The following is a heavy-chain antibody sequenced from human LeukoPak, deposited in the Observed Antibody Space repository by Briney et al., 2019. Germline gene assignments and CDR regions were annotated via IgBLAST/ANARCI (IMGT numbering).Heavy chain of an antibody. CDR1: GGTFNSYA. CDR2: IIPILDIA. D-gene: IGHD6-13*01. CDR3: AKAGQQGPYTSYYGLDV. V-gene: IGHV1-69*04. J-gene: IGHJ6*02. Sequence: SVKVSCKASGGTFNSYAFSWVRQAPGQGREWMGRIIPILDIANYAQKFQGRVTITADKSTSTAYMELSSLRSEDTAVYYCAKAGQQGPYTSYYGLDVWGQGTTVTVSS.